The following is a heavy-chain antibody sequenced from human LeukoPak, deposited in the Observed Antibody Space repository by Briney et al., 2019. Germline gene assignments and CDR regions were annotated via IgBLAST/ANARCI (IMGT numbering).Heavy chain of an antibody. CDR3: ARSEGEGSRSFDY. Sequence: ASVKVSCKASGYTFTGYYMHWVRQAPGQGLEWMGRINPNSGGTNYAQKFQGRVTMTRDTSISTAYMELSRLRSDDTAVYYCARSEGEGSRSFDYWGQGTLVTVSS. D-gene: IGHD3-10*01. CDR1: GYTFTGYY. V-gene: IGHV1-2*06. CDR2: INPNSGGT. J-gene: IGHJ4*02.